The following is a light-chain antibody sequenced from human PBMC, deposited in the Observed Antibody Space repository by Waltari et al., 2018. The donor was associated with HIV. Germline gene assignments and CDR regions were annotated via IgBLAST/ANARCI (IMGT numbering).Light chain of an antibody. CDR1: TINYNS. J-gene: IGLJ2*01. V-gene: IGLV2-14*03. CDR3: SSYTASGSVI. Sequence: QSALTQPASVSGSPGQSVTISCTGPTINYNSVSWYQQHPAKAPKLIIFEGTYRPSGVSNRFSGSKSGNTASLTISALQGEDEAHYYCSSYTASGSVIFGGGTNLTVL. CDR2: EGT.